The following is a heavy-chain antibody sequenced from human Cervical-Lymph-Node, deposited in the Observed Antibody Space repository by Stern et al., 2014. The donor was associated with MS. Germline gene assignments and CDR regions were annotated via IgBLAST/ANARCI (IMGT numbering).Heavy chain of an antibody. CDR1: GYTFTSYW. V-gene: IGHV5-51*01. CDR2: IFPGGYDI. J-gene: IGHJ4*02. Sequence: VQLVESGPEVKRPGESLKISCQASGYTFTSYWIGWVRQTPGKGLEWIAIIFPGGYDIRNSPPFQGQVTITADKPSTTAYLQWNNLKASDTAIYYCARQRYFDYWGQGTLVTVSS. CDR3: ARQRYFDY.